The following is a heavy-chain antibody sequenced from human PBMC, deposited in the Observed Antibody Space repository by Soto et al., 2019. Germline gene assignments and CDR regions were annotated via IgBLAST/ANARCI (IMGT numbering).Heavy chain of an antibody. CDR3: AKDPAGSTLGFFEI. D-gene: IGHD3-10*01. Sequence: GGSLRLSCEASGFIFSSYGMHWVRQAPGKGPEWVAVISYDGSNKFYADSVKGRFTISRDDSKNTLYVQMNNLRAEDTAAYYCAKDPAGSTLGFFEIWGQGTKVTVSS. J-gene: IGHJ3*02. CDR1: GFIFSSYG. CDR2: ISYDGSNK. V-gene: IGHV3-30*18.